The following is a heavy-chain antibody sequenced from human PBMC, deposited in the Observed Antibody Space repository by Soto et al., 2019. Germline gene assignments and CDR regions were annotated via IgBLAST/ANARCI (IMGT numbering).Heavy chain of an antibody. CDR1: GGSISSGGYY. CDR3: ARDPSGYALGVFDY. V-gene: IGHV4-31*03. D-gene: IGHD5-12*01. J-gene: IGHJ4*02. Sequence: SETLSLTCTVSGGSISSGGYYWSWIRQHPGKGLEWIGYIYYSGSTYYNPSLKSRVTISVDTSKNQFSLKLSSVTAADTAVYYCARDPSGYALGVFDYWGQGTLVTVSS. CDR2: IYYSGST.